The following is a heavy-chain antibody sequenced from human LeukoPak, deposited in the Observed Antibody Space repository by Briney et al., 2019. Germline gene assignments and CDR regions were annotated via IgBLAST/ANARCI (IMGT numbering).Heavy chain of an antibody. CDR1: GFTFSGHW. Sequence: GGSLRLSCVASGFTFSGHWMSWVRQAPGKGLEWVANIKQDGSEKYFVDFVKGRFTISRDNAKRSLYLQMNSLRVEDTAVYYCARVSGSTGYYKIDYWGQGTLVTVSS. CDR2: IKQDGSEK. CDR3: ARVSGSTGYYKIDY. J-gene: IGHJ4*02. V-gene: IGHV3-7*01. D-gene: IGHD3-22*01.